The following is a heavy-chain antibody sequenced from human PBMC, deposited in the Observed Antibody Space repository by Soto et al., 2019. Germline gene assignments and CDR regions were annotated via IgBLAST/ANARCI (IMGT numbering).Heavy chain of an antibody. CDR3: AREGASGFGMDV. CDR1: GGSIRSYY. V-gene: IGHV4-4*07. Sequence: KTSETLSLTCNVSGGSIRSYYWSWVRQPAGKPLEWIGRIYTSGSTNYNPSLKSRVSMSVDTSKNQFSLEVTSVTAADTAVYYCAREGASGFGMDVWGQGTTVTSP. CDR2: IYTSGST. D-gene: IGHD1-26*01. J-gene: IGHJ6*02.